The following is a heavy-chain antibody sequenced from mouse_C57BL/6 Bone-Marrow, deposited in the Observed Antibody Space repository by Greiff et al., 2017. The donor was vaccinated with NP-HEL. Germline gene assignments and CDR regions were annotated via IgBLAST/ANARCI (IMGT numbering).Heavy chain of an antibody. CDR3: ARQGIYYDYDGFYWYFDV. CDR2: ISNGGGST. J-gene: IGHJ1*03. Sequence: DVQLQESGGGLVQPGGSLKLSCAASGFTFSDYYMYWVRQTPEKRLEWVAYISNGGGSTYYPDTVKGRFTISRDNAKNTLYLQMSRLKSEDTAMYYCARQGIYYDYDGFYWYFDVWGTGTTVTVSS. CDR1: GFTFSDYY. D-gene: IGHD2-4*01. V-gene: IGHV5-12*01.